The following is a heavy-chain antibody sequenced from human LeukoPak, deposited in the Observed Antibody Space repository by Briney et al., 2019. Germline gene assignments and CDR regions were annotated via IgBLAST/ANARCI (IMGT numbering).Heavy chain of an antibody. CDR1: GGTFSSYA. Sequence: SSVKVSCKDSGGTFSSYAISWVRQAPGQGLEWMGGIIPIFGTANYAQKFQGRVTITADESTSTAYMELSSLRSEDTAVYYCAREYGSGSYTGIDYWGQGTLVTVSS. D-gene: IGHD3-10*01. J-gene: IGHJ4*02. V-gene: IGHV1-69*01. CDR2: IIPIFGTA. CDR3: AREYGSGSYTGIDY.